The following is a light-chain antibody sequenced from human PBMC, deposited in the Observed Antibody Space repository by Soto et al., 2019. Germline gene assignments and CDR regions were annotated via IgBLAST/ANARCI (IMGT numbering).Light chain of an antibody. CDR3: AAWDDSLNGLYV. V-gene: IGLV1-44*01. CDR2: GNN. J-gene: IGLJ1*01. CDR1: SSNIGTNT. Sequence: QPVLTRPPSASGTPGQRVTISCSGSSSNIGTNTVNCYQQLPGTAPKLLIYGNNQRPSGVPDRFSGSKSGTSASLAISGLQSEDEADYCCAAWDDSLNGLYVFGTGTKLTVL.